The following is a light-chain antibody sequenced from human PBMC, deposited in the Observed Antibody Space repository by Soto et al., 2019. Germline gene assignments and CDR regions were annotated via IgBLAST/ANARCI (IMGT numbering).Light chain of an antibody. CDR2: EVS. Sequence: QSALTQPPSASGSPGQSVAISCTGTSSDIGAYNYVSWYQQYPGKAPKLILYEVSTRPSGVPDRFSGSKSGNTASLTVSGLQADDEAHYYCSSYAGNNMYVVFGGWTKVTVL. V-gene: IGLV2-8*01. CDR1: SSDIGAYNY. CDR3: SSYAGNNMYVV. J-gene: IGLJ2*01.